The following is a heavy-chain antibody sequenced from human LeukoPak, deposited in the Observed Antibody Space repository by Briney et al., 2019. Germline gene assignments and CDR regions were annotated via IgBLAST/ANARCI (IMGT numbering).Heavy chain of an antibody. CDR3: ARTGDSSGSYYYYYMDV. J-gene: IGHJ6*03. V-gene: IGHV4-34*01. CDR2: INHSGST. Sequence: SSETLSLTCAVYGGSFSGYYWSWIRQPPGKGLEWIGEINHSGSTNYNPSLKSRVAISVDTSKNQFSLKLSSVTAADTAVYYCARTGDSSGSYYYYYMDVWGKGTTVTVSS. D-gene: IGHD3-22*01. CDR1: GGSFSGYY.